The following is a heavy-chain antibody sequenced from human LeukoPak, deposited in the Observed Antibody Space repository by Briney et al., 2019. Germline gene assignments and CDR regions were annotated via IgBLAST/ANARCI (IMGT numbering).Heavy chain of an antibody. Sequence: GGSLRLSCAASGFTFSRYWMHWVRQAPGKGLVWVSRINSDGSSTSYADSVKGRFTISRDNAKNTLYLQMNSLRAEDTAVFYCARADPWYSGPTDGIDYWGQGTLVTVSS. CDR3: ARADPWYSGPTDGIDY. CDR1: GFTFSRYW. V-gene: IGHV3-74*01. D-gene: IGHD1-26*01. CDR2: INSDGSST. J-gene: IGHJ4*02.